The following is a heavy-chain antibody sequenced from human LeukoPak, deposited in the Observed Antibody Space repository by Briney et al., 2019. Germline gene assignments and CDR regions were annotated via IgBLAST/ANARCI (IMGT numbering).Heavy chain of an antibody. CDR2: ISGDGGST. V-gene: IGHV3-43*02. CDR1: GFTFDDYA. D-gene: IGHD6-19*01. Sequence: GGSLRPSCAASGFTFDDYAMHWVRQAPGKGLEWVSLISGDGGSTYYADSVKGRFTISRDNSKNSLYLQMNSLRTEDTALYYCATDHSSGWYGGVDYWGQGTLVTVSS. J-gene: IGHJ4*02. CDR3: ATDHSSGWYGGVDY.